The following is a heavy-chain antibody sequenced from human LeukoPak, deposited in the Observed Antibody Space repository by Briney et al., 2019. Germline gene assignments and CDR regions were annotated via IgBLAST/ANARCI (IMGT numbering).Heavy chain of an antibody. CDR1: GFTFSNYG. V-gene: IGHV3-48*01. CDR3: ARGGSARPDY. CDR2: ISSGSGTI. J-gene: IGHJ4*02. Sequence: GGSLRLSCAASGFTFSNYGKNWVRQAPGKGLEWVSYISSGSGTIQYADSVKGRFTISRDSARSSLYLQVNSLRAEDTAVYYCARGGSARPDYWGQGTLVTVSS. D-gene: IGHD6-6*01.